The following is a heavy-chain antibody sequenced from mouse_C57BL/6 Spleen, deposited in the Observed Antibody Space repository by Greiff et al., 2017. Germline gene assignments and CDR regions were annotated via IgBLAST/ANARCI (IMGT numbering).Heavy chain of an antibody. CDR2: IDPSDSYT. V-gene: IGHV1-59*01. J-gene: IGHJ2*01. Sequence: QVQLQQPGAELVRPGTSVKLSCKASGYTFTSYWMHWVKQRPGQGLEWIGVIDPSDSYTNYNQKFKGKATLTVDTSSSTAYMPLSSLASEDSAVYYCARGGDWGFDYWGPGTTLTVSS. D-gene: IGHD4-1*01. CDR3: ARGGDWGFDY. CDR1: GYTFTSYW.